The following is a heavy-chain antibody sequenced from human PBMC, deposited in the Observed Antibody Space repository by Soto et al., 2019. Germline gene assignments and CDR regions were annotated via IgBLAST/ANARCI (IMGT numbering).Heavy chain of an antibody. J-gene: IGHJ6*03. Sequence: SVKVSCKASGGTISSYTISWVRQAHGKGHEWMGRIIPILGIANYAQKFQGRVTITADKSTSTAYMELSSLRSDDTAVYYCAREYDCSGCSCYSGAYYYYYYMDVWGKGTTVTVSS. CDR1: GGTISSYT. V-gene: IGHV1-69*04. D-gene: IGHD2-15*01. CDR3: AREYDCSGCSCYSGAYYYYYYMDV. CDR2: IIPILGIA.